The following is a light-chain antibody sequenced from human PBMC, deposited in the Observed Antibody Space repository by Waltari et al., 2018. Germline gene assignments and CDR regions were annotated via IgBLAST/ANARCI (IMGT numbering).Light chain of an antibody. Sequence: AIRITQSPSSLSASTADRVTTTCRASQGISSYLAWYQQKPGKAPKLLIYAASTLQSGVPSRFSGSGSGTDFTLTISCLQSEDFATYYCQQYYSYPRTFGQGTKVEIK. CDR2: AAS. J-gene: IGKJ1*01. CDR3: QQYYSYPRT. V-gene: IGKV1-8*01. CDR1: QGISSY.